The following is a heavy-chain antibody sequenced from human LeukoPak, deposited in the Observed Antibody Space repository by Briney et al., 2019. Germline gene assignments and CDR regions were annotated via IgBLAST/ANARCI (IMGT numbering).Heavy chain of an antibody. CDR1: GGTFSSYA. D-gene: IGHD3-22*01. CDR2: IIPILGIA. Sequence: SVKVSCKASGGTFSSYAISWVRQAPGQGLEWMGRIIPILGIANYAQKFQGRVTITADKSTSTAYMELSSLRSEDTAVYYCARDHGWSSDDSSGSYFQHWGQGTLVTVSS. J-gene: IGHJ1*01. V-gene: IGHV1-69*04. CDR3: ARDHGWSSDDSSGSYFQH.